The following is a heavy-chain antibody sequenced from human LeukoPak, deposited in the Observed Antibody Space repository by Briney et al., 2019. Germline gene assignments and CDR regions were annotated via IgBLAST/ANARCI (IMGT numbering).Heavy chain of an antibody. CDR3: ARADYYDSSGLDY. D-gene: IGHD3-22*01. V-gene: IGHV3-48*02. CDR1: GFTFSSYS. CDR2: ISSSSTI. Sequence: SGGSLRLSCAASGFTFSSYSMNWVRQAPGKGLERVSYISSSSTIYYADSVKGRFTISRDNAKNSLYLQMNSLRDEDTAVYYCARADYYDSSGLDYWGQGTLVTVSS. J-gene: IGHJ4*02.